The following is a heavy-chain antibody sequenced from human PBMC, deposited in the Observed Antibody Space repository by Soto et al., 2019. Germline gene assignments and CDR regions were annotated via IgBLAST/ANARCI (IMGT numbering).Heavy chain of an antibody. Sequence: GGSLRLSCAASGFTFSSYAMSWVRQAPGKGLEWVSAISGSGGSTYYADSVKGRFTISRANSKNTLYLQMNSLRAEDTAVYYCATLTTIFGVVITDYFDYWGQGTLVTVSS. CDR2: ISGSGGST. D-gene: IGHD3-3*01. V-gene: IGHV3-23*01. CDR1: GFTFSSYA. J-gene: IGHJ4*02. CDR3: ATLTTIFGVVITDYFDY.